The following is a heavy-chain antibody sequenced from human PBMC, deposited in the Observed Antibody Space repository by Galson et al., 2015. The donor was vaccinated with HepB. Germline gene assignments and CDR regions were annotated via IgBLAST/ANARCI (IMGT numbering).Heavy chain of an antibody. Sequence: SVKVSCKASGYKFTNYGINWVRQAPGQGLEWMGWISSYNGNTNYAQKFQGRVTMTTDTSTSTAYMELRRLRSDDTAVYCCARDHTVTTKNWFDPWGQGTLVTVSS. CDR3: ARDHTVTTKNWFDP. D-gene: IGHD4-17*01. CDR1: GYKFTNYG. V-gene: IGHV1-18*01. J-gene: IGHJ5*02. CDR2: ISSYNGNT.